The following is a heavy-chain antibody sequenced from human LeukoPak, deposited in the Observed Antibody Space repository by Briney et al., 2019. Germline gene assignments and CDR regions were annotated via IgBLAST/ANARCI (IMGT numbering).Heavy chain of an antibody. CDR2: INHSGST. CDR1: GGSFSGYY. J-gene: IGHJ3*02. CDR3: ARATIVQLWLRHDAFDI. Sequence: SETLSLTCAVYGGSFSGYYWSWIRQPPGKGPEWIGEINHSGSTNYNPSLKSRVTISVDKSKNQFSLKLSSVTAADTAVYYCARATIVQLWLRHDAFDIWGQGTMVTVSS. V-gene: IGHV4-34*01. D-gene: IGHD5-18*01.